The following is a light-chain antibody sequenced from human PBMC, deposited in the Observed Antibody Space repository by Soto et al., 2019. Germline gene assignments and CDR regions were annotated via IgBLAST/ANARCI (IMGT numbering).Light chain of an antibody. CDR1: SSDVGAYKY. V-gene: IGLV2-8*01. CDR3: TSYVGSNIWV. J-gene: IGLJ3*02. Sequence: QSALTQPPSASGSTGQSVTISCTGTSSDVGAYKYVSWYQQYPGKANKLMIYEVSKRPSGVPDRFSGSKSANTASLTVSGLHAEDDADYYCTSYVGSNIWVFGGGTKLTVL. CDR2: EVS.